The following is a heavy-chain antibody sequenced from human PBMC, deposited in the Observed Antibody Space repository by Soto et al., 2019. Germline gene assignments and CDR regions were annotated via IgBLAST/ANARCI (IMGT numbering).Heavy chain of an antibody. J-gene: IGHJ6*02. CDR1: GFTFTSSA. Sequence: VSCKASGFTFTSSAVQWVRQARGQRLEWIGWIVVGSGNTNYAQKFQERVTITRDMSTSTAYMELSSLRSEDTAVYYCATYCSGGSCYSGYYYGMDVWGQGTTVTVSS. V-gene: IGHV1-58*01. D-gene: IGHD2-15*01. CDR3: ATYCSGGSCYSGYYYGMDV. CDR2: IVVGSGNT.